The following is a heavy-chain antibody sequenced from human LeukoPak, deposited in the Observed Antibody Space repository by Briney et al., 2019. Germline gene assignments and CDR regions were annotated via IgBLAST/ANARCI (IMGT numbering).Heavy chain of an antibody. Sequence: ASVKVSCKASGYTFTGYYMHWVRQAPGQGPEWMGWINPNSGGTNYAQKFQGRVTMTRNTSISTAYMELSSLRSEDTAVYYCARGTTLWFGDWYYYYYYMDVWGKGTTVTISS. CDR3: ARGTTLWFGDWYYYYYYMDV. D-gene: IGHD3-10*01. J-gene: IGHJ6*03. V-gene: IGHV1-2*02. CDR1: GYTFTGYY. CDR2: INPNSGGT.